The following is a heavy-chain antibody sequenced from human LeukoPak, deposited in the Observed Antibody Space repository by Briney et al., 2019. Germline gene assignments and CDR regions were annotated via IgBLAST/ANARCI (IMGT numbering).Heavy chain of an antibody. D-gene: IGHD3-22*01. CDR2: ISGSGGST. V-gene: IGHV3-23*01. CDR3: AKGFRYYYDSSGYPDY. Sequence: GGSLRLSCAASGFTFSSYAMSWVRQAPGKGLEWVSAISGSGGSTYYADSVKGRFTISRDNSKNTLYLQMNSLRAEDTAVYYCAKGFRYYYDSSGYPDYWGQGTLVTVSS. CDR1: GFTFSSYA. J-gene: IGHJ4*02.